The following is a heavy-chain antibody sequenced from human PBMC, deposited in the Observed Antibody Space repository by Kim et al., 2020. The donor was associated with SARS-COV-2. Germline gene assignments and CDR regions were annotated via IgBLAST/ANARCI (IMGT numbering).Heavy chain of an antibody. CDR3: AKDRRQYYDSSGYYYTFFDY. D-gene: IGHD3-22*01. CDR2: IWYDGSNK. Sequence: GGSLRLSCAASGFTFSSYGMHWVRQAPGKGLEWVAVIWYDGSNKYYADSVKGRFTISRDNSKNTLYLQMNSLRAEDTAVYYCAKDRRQYYDSSGYYYTFFDYWGQGTLVTVSS. V-gene: IGHV3-33*06. J-gene: IGHJ4*02. CDR1: GFTFSSYG.